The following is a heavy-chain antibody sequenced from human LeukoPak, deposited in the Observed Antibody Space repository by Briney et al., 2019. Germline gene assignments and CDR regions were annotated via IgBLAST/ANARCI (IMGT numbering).Heavy chain of an antibody. CDR1: GGSISSGYY. D-gene: IGHD4-17*01. CDR3: VRISSTVTYDY. Sequence: SETLSLTCTVSGGSISSGYYWGWIRQPPEKGLEWIGSVYHSGSTYYNPSLKSRVTISVDTSKSQFSLKLSSVTAADTAVYYCVRISSTVTYDYWGQGILVTVSS. J-gene: IGHJ4*02. V-gene: IGHV4-38-2*02. CDR2: VYHSGST.